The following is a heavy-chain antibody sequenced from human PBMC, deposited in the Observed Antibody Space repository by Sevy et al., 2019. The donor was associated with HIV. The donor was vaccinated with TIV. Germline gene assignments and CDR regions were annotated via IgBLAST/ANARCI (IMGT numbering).Heavy chain of an antibody. CDR1: GFTFSSYS. CDR2: ISSSSSYI. V-gene: IGHV3-21*01. D-gene: IGHD2-2*01. CDR3: AGEGECGGDIVVVPAAMEVDV. Sequence: GGSLRLSCAASGFTFSSYSMNWVRQAPGKGLEWVSSISSSSSYIYYADSVKGRFTISRDNAKNSLYLQMNSLRAEDTAGDEWAGEGECGGDIVVVPAAMEVDVWGKGTTVTVSS. J-gene: IGHJ6*04.